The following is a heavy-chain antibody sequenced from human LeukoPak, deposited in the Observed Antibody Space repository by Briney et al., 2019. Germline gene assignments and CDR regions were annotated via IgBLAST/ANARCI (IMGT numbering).Heavy chain of an antibody. CDR3: AREGPWGYQDYYGMDV. D-gene: IGHD2-2*01. Sequence: SVKVSCKASGGTFSSYAISWVRQAPGQGLEWMGGIIPIFGTANYAQKFQGRVTISADESTSTAYMELSSLRSEDTAVYYCAREGPWGYQDYYGMDVWGQGTTVTVSS. V-gene: IGHV1-69*13. CDR2: IIPIFGTA. J-gene: IGHJ6*02. CDR1: GGTFSSYA.